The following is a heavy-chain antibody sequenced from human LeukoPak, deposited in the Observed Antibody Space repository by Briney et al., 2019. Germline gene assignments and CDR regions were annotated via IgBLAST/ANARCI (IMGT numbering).Heavy chain of an antibody. J-gene: IGHJ4*02. Sequence: GGSLRLSCAASGFTFSRFWMCWVRQTPGKGLEWVANVKQDGSEKYYVDSVKGRFTITRDNAKNSPYLQMNSLRAEDTAVYYCARYGSIVAAGTFDYWGQGTLVTVSS. D-gene: IGHD6-13*01. V-gene: IGHV3-7*04. CDR2: VKQDGSEK. CDR1: GFTFSRFW. CDR3: ARYGSIVAAGTFDY.